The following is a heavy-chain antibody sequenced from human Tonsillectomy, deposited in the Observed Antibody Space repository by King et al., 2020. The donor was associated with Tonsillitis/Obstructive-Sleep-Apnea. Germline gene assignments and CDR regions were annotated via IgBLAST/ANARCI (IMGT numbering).Heavy chain of an antibody. D-gene: IGHD6-6*01. CDR2: ISSDGSST. J-gene: IGHJ4*02. Sequence: VQLVESGGVLVLPGGSLRLSCAASGFAFRSYWMHWDRQAPGKGLVWVTRISSDGSSTIYADSVQGRFTISRDNAKNTMYLQMNSLRAEDTAVYFCARGSSSSLFDFWGQGTLVTVSS. CDR3: ARGSSSSLFDF. V-gene: IGHV3-74*01. CDR1: GFAFRSYW.